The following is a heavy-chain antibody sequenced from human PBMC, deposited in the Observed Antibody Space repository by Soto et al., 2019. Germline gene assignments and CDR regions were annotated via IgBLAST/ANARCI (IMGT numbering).Heavy chain of an antibody. CDR1: GITFSNAW. Sequence: GGSLRLSCAASGITFSNAWMSWVRQAPGKGLEWVGRIKRKTDGGTTDYAAPVKGRFTISRDDSKNTLYMQMNRLKTEDTAVYYCTTDRLLLGFGETPWGMDVWGQGTTVTVSS. V-gene: IGHV3-15*01. J-gene: IGHJ6*02. CDR3: TTDRLLLGFGETPWGMDV. CDR2: IKRKTDGGTT. D-gene: IGHD3-10*01.